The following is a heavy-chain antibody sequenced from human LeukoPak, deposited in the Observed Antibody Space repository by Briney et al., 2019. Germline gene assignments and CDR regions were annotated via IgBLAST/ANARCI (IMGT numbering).Heavy chain of an antibody. V-gene: IGHV3-21*01. Sequence: GGSLRLSCAASGFTFSSYSMNWVRQAPGKGLEWVSSISSSSSYIYYADSVKGRFTISRDNAKNSLYLQMNSLRAEDTAVYYCARAPDRYNYYNYWGQGTLVTVSS. CDR2: ISSSSSYI. CDR1: GFTFSSYS. J-gene: IGHJ4*02. D-gene: IGHD5-24*01. CDR3: ARAPDRYNYYNY.